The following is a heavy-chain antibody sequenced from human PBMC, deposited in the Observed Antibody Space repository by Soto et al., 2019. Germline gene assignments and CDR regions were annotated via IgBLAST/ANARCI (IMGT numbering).Heavy chain of an antibody. CDR2: INVGNGNT. CDR1: GYTFTSYA. CDR3: ERANGAFDI. J-gene: IGHJ3*02. V-gene: IGHV1-3*01. D-gene: IGHD2-8*01. Sequence: QVHLVQSGAEVKKPGASVKVSCKASGYTFTSYAMHWVRQAPGQRLAWMGWINVGNGNTKYSQKFQGRVTITMDTSARTAYMELSSLRSEDTAVYYGERANGAFDIWGQGTMVTVYS.